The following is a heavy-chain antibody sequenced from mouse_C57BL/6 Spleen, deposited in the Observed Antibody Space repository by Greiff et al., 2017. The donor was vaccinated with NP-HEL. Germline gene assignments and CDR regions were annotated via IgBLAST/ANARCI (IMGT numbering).Heavy chain of an antibody. CDR2: INPGSGGT. J-gene: IGHJ2*01. CDR1: GYAFTNYL. V-gene: IGHV1-54*01. CDR3: ARHHYYGDY. Sequence: QVQLQQSGAELVRPGTSVKVSCKASGYAFTNYLIEWVKQRPGQGLEWIGVINPGSGGTNYNEKFKGKATLTADKSSSTAYMQLRSLTSEDSAVYFCARHHYYGDYWGQGTTLTVAS. D-gene: IGHD1-2*01.